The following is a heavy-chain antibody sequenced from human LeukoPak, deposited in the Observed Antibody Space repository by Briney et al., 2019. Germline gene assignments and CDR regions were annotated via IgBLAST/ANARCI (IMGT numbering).Heavy chain of an antibody. Sequence: PSETLSLTCAVYGGSFSGYYWSWIRQPPGKGLEWIGEINHSGSTNYNPSLKSRVTISVDTSKNQFSLKLSSVTAADTAVYYCARAKRLYSSSWPIDYWGQGTLVTVPS. CDR1: GGSFSGYY. D-gene: IGHD6-13*01. V-gene: IGHV4-34*01. CDR2: INHSGST. J-gene: IGHJ4*02. CDR3: ARAKRLYSSSWPIDY.